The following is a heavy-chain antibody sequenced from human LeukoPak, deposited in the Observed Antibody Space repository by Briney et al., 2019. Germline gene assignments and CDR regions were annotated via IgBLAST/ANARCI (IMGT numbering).Heavy chain of an antibody. D-gene: IGHD4-23*01. V-gene: IGHV1-69*04. J-gene: IGHJ1*01. CDR2: IIPILGIA. CDR3: ARDKAVTTEVTQHFQH. CDR1: GGTFSSYA. Sequence: SVKVSCKASGGTFSSYAISWVRQAPGQGLEWMGRIIPILGIANYAQKFQGRVTITADKSTSTAYMELSSLRSEDTAVYYCARDKAVTTEVTQHFQHWGQGTLVTVSS.